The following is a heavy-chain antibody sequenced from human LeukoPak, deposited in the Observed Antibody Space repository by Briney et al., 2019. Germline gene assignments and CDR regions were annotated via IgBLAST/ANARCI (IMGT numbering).Heavy chain of an antibody. CDR1: GFTVSSNY. CDR3: ATYSSSWTPFDY. V-gene: IGHV3-66*01. J-gene: IGHJ4*02. D-gene: IGHD6-13*01. CDR2: IYSGGST. Sequence: GGSLRLSCAASGFTVSSNYMSWVRQAPGKGLGWVSVIYSGGSTYYADSVKGRFTISRDNSKNTLYLQMNSLRAEDTAVYYCATYSSSWTPFDYWGQGTLVTVSS.